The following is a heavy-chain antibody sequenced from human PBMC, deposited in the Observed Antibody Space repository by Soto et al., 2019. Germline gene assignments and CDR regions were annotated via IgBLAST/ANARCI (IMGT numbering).Heavy chain of an antibody. D-gene: IGHD6-13*01. Sequence: QVQLVESGGGEVQPGKSLRLSCAASGFSFTNYGMHWVRQAPGKGLECVALISYDGTNKYYADSVKGRFTISRDNSKNTLYLHMNSLRREDTAVYYCGAGQYFSDYWGQGTLVSVSS. V-gene: IGHV3-30*03. CDR2: ISYDGTNK. CDR3: GAGQYFSDY. J-gene: IGHJ4*02. CDR1: GFSFTNYG.